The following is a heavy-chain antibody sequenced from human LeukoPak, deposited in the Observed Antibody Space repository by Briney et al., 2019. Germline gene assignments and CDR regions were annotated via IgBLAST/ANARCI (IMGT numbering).Heavy chain of an antibody. V-gene: IGHV4-31*03. J-gene: IGHJ6*02. D-gene: IGHD3-3*01. Sequence: PSQTLSLTCTVSGGSISSGGYYWSWIRQHPGKGLEWIGYIYYSGSTNYNPSLKSRVTIAVDTSKKQFSLKLSSVIVADTAVYYCARYYDFWSGRGYYYYGMDVWGQGTTVTVSS. CDR3: ARYYDFWSGRGYYYYGMDV. CDR1: GGSISSGGYY. CDR2: IYYSGST.